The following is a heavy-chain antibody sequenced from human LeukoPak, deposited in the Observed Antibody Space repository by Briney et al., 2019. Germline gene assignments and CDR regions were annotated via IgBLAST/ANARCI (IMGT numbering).Heavy chain of an antibody. Sequence: ASVKVSCKASGYTFTSYDINWVRQATGQGLEWMGWMNPNSGNTGYAQKFQGGVTMTRNTSISTAYMELSSLRSEDTAVYYCARVQGSGSYIRIPYYYMDVWGKGTTVTISS. CDR1: GYTFTSYD. J-gene: IGHJ6*03. CDR2: MNPNSGNT. D-gene: IGHD3-10*01. V-gene: IGHV1-8*01. CDR3: ARVQGSGSYIRIPYYYMDV.